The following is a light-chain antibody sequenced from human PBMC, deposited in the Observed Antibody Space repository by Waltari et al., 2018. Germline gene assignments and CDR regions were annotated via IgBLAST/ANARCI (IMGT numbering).Light chain of an antibody. Sequence: IQLTPSPSSLSASVGDRFTITCRASQGISSYLAWYQQKPGKAPKRLIYAASTLQSGVPSRFSGSGSGTDFNITISSLQTEDFATYYCQQLNSYTLTFGQGTRLEIK. CDR3: QQLNSYTLT. CDR1: QGISSY. V-gene: IGKV1-9*01. J-gene: IGKJ5*01. CDR2: AAS.